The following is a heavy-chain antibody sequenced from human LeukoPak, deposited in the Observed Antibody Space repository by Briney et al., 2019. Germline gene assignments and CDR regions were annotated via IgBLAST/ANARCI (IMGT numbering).Heavy chain of an antibody. CDR2: INHSGST. CDR3: ARRPLTYSSGWAFDY. D-gene: IGHD6-19*01. CDR1: GGSFSGYY. V-gene: IGHV4-34*01. J-gene: IGHJ4*02. Sequence: SETLSLTCAVYGGSFSGYYWSWIRQPPGKGLEWIGEINHSGSTNYNPSLKSRVTISVDTSKNQFSLKLSSVTAADTAVYYCARRPLTYSSGWAFDYWGQGTLVTVSS.